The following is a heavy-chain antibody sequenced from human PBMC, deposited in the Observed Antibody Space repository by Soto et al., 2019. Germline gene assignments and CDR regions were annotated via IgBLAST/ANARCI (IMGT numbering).Heavy chain of an antibody. J-gene: IGHJ4*02. CDR1: GFTFSHYG. Sequence: QVQLVESGGGVVQPGRSLRLSCAASGFTFSHYGMHWVRQAPGKGLEWVAVTSYDGTNQYYADSVKGRFTVSRDKSKNRLSLQMNSLTDEDTAVYYCARGSFMITFGGVIVDYWGQGAQVTVSS. CDR3: ARGSFMITFGGVIVDY. V-gene: IGHV3-30*03. CDR2: TSYDGTNQ. D-gene: IGHD3-16*02.